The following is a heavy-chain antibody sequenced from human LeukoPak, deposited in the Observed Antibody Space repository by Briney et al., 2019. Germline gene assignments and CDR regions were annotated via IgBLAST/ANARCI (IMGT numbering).Heavy chain of an antibody. V-gene: IGHV3-23*01. CDR2: ISGSGGRT. CDR1: GFTFSSYA. Sequence: GGSLRLSCAASGFTFSSYAMSWVRQAPGKGLEWVSAISGSGGRTFYADSVKGRFTISRDNSKNTLYLRMNRLRADDTAVYYCAKGDLYSSSSLGYYYMDVWGKGTTVTVSS. CDR3: AKGDLYSSSSLGYYYMDV. J-gene: IGHJ6*03. D-gene: IGHD6-6*01.